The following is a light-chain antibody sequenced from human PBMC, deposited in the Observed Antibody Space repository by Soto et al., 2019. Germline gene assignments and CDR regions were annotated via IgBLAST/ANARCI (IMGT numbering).Light chain of an antibody. CDR1: QSVSSSY. J-gene: IGKJ3*01. V-gene: IGKV3-20*01. Sequence: EVVLTQSPGTLSLSPGERATLSCRASQSVSSSYLAWYQQKPGQAPRLLIYGASSRATGIPDRFSGSGSGTDFTLTISRLEPEDFATYFCLQSYNFTFTFGPG. CDR2: GAS. CDR3: LQSYNFTFT.